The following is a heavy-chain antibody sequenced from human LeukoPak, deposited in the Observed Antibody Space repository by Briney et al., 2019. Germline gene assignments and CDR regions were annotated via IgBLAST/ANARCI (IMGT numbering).Heavy chain of an antibody. D-gene: IGHD6-19*01. CDR3: ARDSIGWYGIDY. CDR1: GFTFSSYT. Sequence: GGSLRLSCAASGFTFSSYTMTWVRQAPGKGLEWVSAISGSGGSTYYADSVKGRFTISRDNSKNTLYLQMNSLRAEDTAVYYCARDSIGWYGIDYWGQGTLVTVSS. V-gene: IGHV3-23*01. CDR2: ISGSGGST. J-gene: IGHJ4*02.